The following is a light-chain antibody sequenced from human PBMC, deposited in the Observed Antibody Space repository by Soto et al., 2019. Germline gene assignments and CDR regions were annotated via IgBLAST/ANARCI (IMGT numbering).Light chain of an antibody. J-gene: IGLJ3*02. CDR1: SSDVRNYNL. V-gene: IGLV2-23*01. CDR2: EGS. Sequence: QSVLTQPASVSGSPGQSITISCTGTSSDVRNYNLVSWYQQHPGKAPKLMIYEGSKRPSGVSTRFSGAKSGNTASLTISGLQAEDEADYYCCSYAGGSAWVFGGGTKVTVL. CDR3: CSYAGGSAWV.